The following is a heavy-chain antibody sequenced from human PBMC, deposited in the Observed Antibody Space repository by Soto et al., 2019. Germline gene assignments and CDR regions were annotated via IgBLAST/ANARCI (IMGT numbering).Heavy chain of an antibody. CDR1: GFTFSNYW. CDR2: INSDGSSA. V-gene: IGHV3-74*01. CDR3: ARDTLELLYYFDY. D-gene: IGHD1-7*01. Sequence: GGSLRLSCAASGFTFSNYWMHWVRQAPGKGLVWVSRINSDGSSASCADSVKGRFTISRDNAKNTLYLQMNSLRAEDTAVYYCARDTLELLYYFDYWGQGTLVTVPS. J-gene: IGHJ4*02.